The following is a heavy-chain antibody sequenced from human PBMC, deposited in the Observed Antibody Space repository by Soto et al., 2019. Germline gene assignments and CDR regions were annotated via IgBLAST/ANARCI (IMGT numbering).Heavy chain of an antibody. D-gene: IGHD2-2*01. CDR3: ASGYCSSTSCLYYMAV. J-gene: IGHJ6*03. V-gene: IGHV1-69*02. Sequence: GASVKVSWKASGGTFSHYTINWVRQAPGPRLERMGRIIPILGIANYAQKFQGRVTITADKSTSTAYMELSSLRSEDTAVYYCASGYCSSTSCLYYMAVWGKGTTVTVSS. CDR1: GGTFSHYT. CDR2: IIPILGIA.